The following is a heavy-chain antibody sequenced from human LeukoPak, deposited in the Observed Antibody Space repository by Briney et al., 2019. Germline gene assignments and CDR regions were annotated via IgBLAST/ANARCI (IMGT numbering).Heavy chain of an antibody. CDR1: GFTFSTYS. V-gene: IGHV4-39*07. D-gene: IGHD6-6*01. J-gene: IGHJ4*02. CDR2: IYYSGST. Sequence: GSLRLSCAASGFTFSTYSMSWVRQAPGKGLEWIGSIYYSGSTYYNPSLKSRVTISVDTSKNQFSLKLSSVTAAGTAVYYCARVLAARPRFFDYWGQGTLVTVSS. CDR3: ARVLAARPRFFDY.